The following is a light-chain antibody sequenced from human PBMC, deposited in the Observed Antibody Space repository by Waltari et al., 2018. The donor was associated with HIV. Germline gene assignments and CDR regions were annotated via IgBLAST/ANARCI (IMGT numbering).Light chain of an antibody. CDR1: KLGDKY. J-gene: IGLJ2*01. Sequence: SYELTQPPSVSVSPGQTDSITCSGDKLGDKYACWYQQKPGQSPVVVIYQDRKRPSGIHERFSGSNSGNTATLTISGTQAMDEADYYCQAWDSSTVVFGGGTKLTVL. CDR2: QDR. V-gene: IGLV3-1*01. CDR3: QAWDSSTVV.